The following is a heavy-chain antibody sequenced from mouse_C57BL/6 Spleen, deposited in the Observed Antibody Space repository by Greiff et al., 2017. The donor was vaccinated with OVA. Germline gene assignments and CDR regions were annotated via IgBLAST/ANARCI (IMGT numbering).Heavy chain of an antibody. CDR1: GYTFTDYN. CDR3: AREGGYTKFLAY. D-gene: IGHD1-1*01. J-gene: IGHJ3*01. V-gene: IGHV1-18*01. Sequence: EVQLQQSGPELVKPGASVKIPCKASGYTFTDYNMDWVKQSHGKSLEWIGDINPNNGGTIYNQKFKGKATLTVDKSSSTAYMELRSLTSEDTAVYYCAREGGYTKFLAYWGQGTLVTVSA. CDR2: INPNNGGT.